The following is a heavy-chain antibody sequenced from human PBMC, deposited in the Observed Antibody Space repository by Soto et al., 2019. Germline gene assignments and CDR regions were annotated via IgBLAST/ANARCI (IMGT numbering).Heavy chain of an antibody. CDR2: IYHSGST. V-gene: IGHV4-59*01. J-gene: IGHJ4*02. CDR3: ARRLGYCSGGICTHYFDY. Sequence: PSETLSLTCTVSGGSISSYYWSWIRQPPGKGLEWVGYIYHSGSTNYNPSLKSRITTSVDTSKNQFSLKLSSVTAADTAVYYRARRLGYCSGGICTHYFDYWGQGTLVTVSS. D-gene: IGHD2-15*01. CDR1: GGSISSYY.